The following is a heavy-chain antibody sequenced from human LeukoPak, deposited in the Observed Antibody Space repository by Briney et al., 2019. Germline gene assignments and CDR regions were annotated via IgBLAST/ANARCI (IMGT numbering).Heavy chain of an antibody. V-gene: IGHV1-18*01. CDR3: ARSSSSGWGFRFDP. Sequence: ASVKVSCKASGYTFTSYGISWVRQAPGQGLEWMGWIDPNTGDSNYVQKFQGRVTMTRDTSTSTVYMELSSLRSEDTAVYYCARSSSSGWGFRFDPWGQGTLVTVSS. J-gene: IGHJ5*02. CDR1: GYTFTSYG. D-gene: IGHD6-19*01. CDR2: IDPNTGDS.